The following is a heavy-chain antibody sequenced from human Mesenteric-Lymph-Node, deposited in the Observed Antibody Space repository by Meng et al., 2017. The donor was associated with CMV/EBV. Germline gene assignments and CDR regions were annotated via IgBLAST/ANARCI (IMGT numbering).Heavy chain of an antibody. CDR3: ARSGLYGYDTYYFDY. D-gene: IGHD5-12*01. CDR1: GGSFSGYY. V-gene: IGHV4-34*01. CDR2: VNHSGST. J-gene: IGHJ4*02. Sequence: GSLRLSCVVYGGSFSGYYWTCIRQPPGKGLAWIGEVNHSGSTNCNPSLKSRVTISEDTPKKQFSLKLSSVTAADTAVYYCARSGLYGYDTYYFDYWGQGTLVTV.